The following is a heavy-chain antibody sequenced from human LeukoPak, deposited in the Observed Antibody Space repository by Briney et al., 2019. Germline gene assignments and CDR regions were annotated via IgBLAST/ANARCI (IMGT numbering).Heavy chain of an antibody. Sequence: GGSLRLSCAASGFIFSSHGMHWVRQAPGKGLEWVANIKQDGSEKYYVDSVKGRFTISRDNAKNSLYLQMNSLRAEDTAVYYCTRSPGGEWLDYWGQGTLVTVSS. J-gene: IGHJ4*02. V-gene: IGHV3-7*01. CDR2: IKQDGSEK. D-gene: IGHD3-16*01. CDR1: GFIFSSHG. CDR3: TRSPGGEWLDY.